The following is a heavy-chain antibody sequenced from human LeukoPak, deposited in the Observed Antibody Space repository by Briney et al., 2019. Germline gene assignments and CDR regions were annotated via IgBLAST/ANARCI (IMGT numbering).Heavy chain of an antibody. CDR2: INHSGST. Sequence: TSSETLSLTCTVSGYSISSGYYWSWIRQPPGKGLEGIGEINHSGSTNYNPSLKSRVTISVDTSKHQFSLKLGSVTAADTAVYYCARHLRRIQLWSYYFDYWGQGTLVTVSS. V-gene: IGHV4-38-2*02. CDR1: GYSISSGYY. J-gene: IGHJ4*02. D-gene: IGHD5-18*01. CDR3: ARHLRRIQLWSYYFDY.